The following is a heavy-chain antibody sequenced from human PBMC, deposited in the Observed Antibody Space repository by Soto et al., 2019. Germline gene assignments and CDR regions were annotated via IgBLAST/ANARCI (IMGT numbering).Heavy chain of an antibody. CDR2: IFYSGST. CDR3: ARDAVAGRRWYFDL. J-gene: IGHJ2*01. V-gene: IGHV4-31*03. Sequence: QVQLRESGPGLVKPSQTLSLTCTVSGDSISSANYYWTWIRQHPGKGLEWIGHIFYSGSTYSNPSLKSRVTISVDTSKNQFSLKLSSVTAADTAVYYCARDAVAGRRWYFDLWGRGILVTVSS. CDR1: GDSISSANYY. D-gene: IGHD6-19*01.